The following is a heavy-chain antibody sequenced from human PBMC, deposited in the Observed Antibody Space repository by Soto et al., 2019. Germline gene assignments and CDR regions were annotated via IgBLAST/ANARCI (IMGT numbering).Heavy chain of an antibody. D-gene: IGHD3-10*01. V-gene: IGHV4-30-2*01. CDR1: GGSMSSGDYS. J-gene: IGHJ4*02. CDR3: AIEAWNPYGSGSLFDY. CDR2: IYYSGNT. Sequence: PSETLSLTCAVSGGSMSSGDYSWRCVRQPPGQGLEWIGYIYYSGNTYYNPSLKSRVTISVDRSKNQFSLKLSSVTAAETAVYYCAIEAWNPYGSGSLFDYWGQGILVTVSS.